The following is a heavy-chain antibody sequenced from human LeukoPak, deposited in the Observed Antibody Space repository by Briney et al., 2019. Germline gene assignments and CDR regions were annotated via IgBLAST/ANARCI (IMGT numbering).Heavy chain of an antibody. J-gene: IGHJ5*02. D-gene: IGHD3-10*02. CDR2: IYYSGST. CDR1: GGSISSSSYY. CDR3: ASCSGSVHRGFDP. V-gene: IGHV4-39*01. Sequence: PSETLSLTCTVSGGSISSSSYYWGWIRQPPWKGLEWIGSIYYSGSTYYNPSLKSRVTISVDTSKNQFSLKLSSVTAADTAVYYCASCSGSVHRGFDPWGQGTLVTVSS.